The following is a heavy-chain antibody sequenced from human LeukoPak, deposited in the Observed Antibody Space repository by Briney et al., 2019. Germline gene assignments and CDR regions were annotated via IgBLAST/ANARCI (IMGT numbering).Heavy chain of an antibody. CDR3: ATYDLWTTYYTFQY. J-gene: IGHJ4*02. V-gene: IGHV3-23*01. Sequence: QAGGSLRLSCAASGFIFNNYAMSWVRQAPGKGLEWVSSISTTGSTTYYADSVRGRFTISRDSSQNTLSLQMDSLTAADTAVYSCATYDLWTTYYTFQYWGQGTLVSVSS. CDR1: GFIFNNYA. D-gene: IGHD3-3*01. CDR2: ISTTGSTT.